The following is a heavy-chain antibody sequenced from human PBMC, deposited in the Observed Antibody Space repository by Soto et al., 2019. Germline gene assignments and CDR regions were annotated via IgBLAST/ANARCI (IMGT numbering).Heavy chain of an antibody. J-gene: IGHJ6*02. V-gene: IGHV4-30-4*01. CDR2: IYYSGST. CDR3: AGGLGGYYYYGMDV. CDR1: GGSISSGDYY. Sequence: SETLSLTCTVSGGSISSGDYYWSWIRQPPGKGLEWIGYIYYSGSTYYNPSLKSRVTISVDTSKNQFSLKLSSVTAADTAVYYCAGGLGGYYYYGMDVWGQGTTVTVSS.